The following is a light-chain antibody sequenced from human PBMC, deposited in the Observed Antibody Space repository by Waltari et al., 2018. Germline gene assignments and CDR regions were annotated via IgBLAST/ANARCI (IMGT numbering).Light chain of an antibody. CDR2: MAS. V-gene: IGKV1-5*03. J-gene: IGKJ2*01. CDR1: QSVGTW. CDR3: QQYSSFST. Sequence: DIQMTPSPSTLSASVGDRVTISCRASQSVGTWLAWYQQKPGKAPKLLIYMASSLESGVPSRFSGSGSGREFTLTISSLQPDDFATYSCQQYSSFSTFGQGTKVDI.